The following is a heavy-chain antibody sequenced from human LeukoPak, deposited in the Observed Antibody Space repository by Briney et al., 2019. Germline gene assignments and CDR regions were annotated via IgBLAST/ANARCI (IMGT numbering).Heavy chain of an antibody. CDR2: IIVDSGNT. V-gene: IGHV1-58*01. CDR3: AADSTPMVRGIIIAFGY. Sequence: SVKVSCKASGFTFSGSAVQWVRQARGQRLEWLGWIIVDSGNTHYVQKLQERVTITRDMSTNTAYMELSSLRSEDTAVYYCAADSTPMVRGIIIAFGYWGQGTLVTVSS. D-gene: IGHD3-10*01. J-gene: IGHJ4*02. CDR1: GFTFSGSA.